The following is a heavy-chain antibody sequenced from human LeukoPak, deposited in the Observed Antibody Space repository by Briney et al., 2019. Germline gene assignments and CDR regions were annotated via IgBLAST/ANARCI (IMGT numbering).Heavy chain of an antibody. CDR2: ISAYNGNT. V-gene: IGHV1-18*01. CDR1: GYTFTSYG. J-gene: IGHJ5*02. Sequence: GASVKVSCKASGYTFTSYGISWVRQAPGQGLEWMGWISAYNGNTNYAQKFQGRVTITADESTSTAYMELSSLRSEDTAVYYCARENNTGEDWFDPWGQGTLVTVSS. D-gene: IGHD1/OR15-1a*01. CDR3: ARENNTGEDWFDP.